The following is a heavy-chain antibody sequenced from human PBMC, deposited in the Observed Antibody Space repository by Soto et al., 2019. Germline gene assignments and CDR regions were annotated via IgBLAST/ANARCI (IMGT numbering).Heavy chain of an antibody. CDR2: INPSGGST. J-gene: IGHJ4*02. CDR1: GYTFTSYY. CDR3: ARGRMITFGGVIVLEIDY. Sequence: QVQLVQSGAEVKKPGASVKVSCKASGYTFTSYYMHWVRQAPGQGLEWMGIINPSGGSTSYAQKFQGRVNMTRDTSTSTVYMELSSLRSEVTAVYYCARGRMITFGGVIVLEIDYWGQGTLVTVSS. V-gene: IGHV1-46*03. D-gene: IGHD3-16*02.